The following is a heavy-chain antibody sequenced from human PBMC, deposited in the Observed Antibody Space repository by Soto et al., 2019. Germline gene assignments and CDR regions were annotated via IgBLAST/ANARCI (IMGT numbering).Heavy chain of an antibody. CDR2: INPSGGST. V-gene: IGHV1-46*04. CDR1: GYTFTSYY. D-gene: IGHD4-4*01. CDR3: ARDAQIGHGYSTYHTY. J-gene: IGHJ4*02. Sequence: GASVKVSCKASGYTFTSYYMHWVRQAPGQGLEWMGIINPSGGSTSYAQKLQDRVTMSRDTSTSTVYMELNSLRYDDTAVYFCARDAQIGHGYSTYHTYWGQGTLVTVSS.